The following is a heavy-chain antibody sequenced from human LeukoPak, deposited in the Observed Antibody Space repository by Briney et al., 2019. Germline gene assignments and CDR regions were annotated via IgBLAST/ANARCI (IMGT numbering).Heavy chain of an antibody. Sequence: GASVKVSCKASGGTFSSYGISWVRQAPGQGLEWMGWISAYNGNTNYAQKLQGRVTMTTDTSTSTAYMELRSLRSDDTAVYYCARDGKDIVVVTEEEQVAFDYWGQGTLVTVSS. CDR2: ISAYNGNT. CDR1: GGTFSSYG. J-gene: IGHJ4*02. D-gene: IGHD2-2*01. CDR3: ARDGKDIVVVTEEEQVAFDY. V-gene: IGHV1-18*01.